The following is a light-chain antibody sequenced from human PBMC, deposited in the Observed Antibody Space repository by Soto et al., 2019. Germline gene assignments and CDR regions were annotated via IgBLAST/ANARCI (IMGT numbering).Light chain of an antibody. CDR3: ASLTTTNFV. CDR2: EVT. J-gene: IGLJ1*01. V-gene: IGLV2-14*01. CDR1: SSDVGAYNL. Sequence: QSVLTQPASVSGSPGQSITISCTGTSSDVGAYNLVSWYQHLPDKAPKLIISEVTNRPSGVSDRFSGSKSGNTASLTISGLQAEDEADYYCASLTTTNFVFGSGNKVTVL.